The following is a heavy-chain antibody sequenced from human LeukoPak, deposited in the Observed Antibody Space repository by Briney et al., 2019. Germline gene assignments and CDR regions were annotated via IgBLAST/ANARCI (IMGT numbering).Heavy chain of an antibody. V-gene: IGHV3-23*01. CDR3: AKAGYGSSWYVPDY. J-gene: IGHJ4*02. Sequence: GGSLRLSCAASGFTFSSYAMSWVRQAPGKGLEGVSAISGSGGSTYYADSVKGRFTISRDNSKNTLYLQMNSLRAEDTAVYYCAKAGYGSSWYVPDYWGQGTLVTVSS. CDR1: GFTFSSYA. CDR2: ISGSGGST. D-gene: IGHD6-13*01.